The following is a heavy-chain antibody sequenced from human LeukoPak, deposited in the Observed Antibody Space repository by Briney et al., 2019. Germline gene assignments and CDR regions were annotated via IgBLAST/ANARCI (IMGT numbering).Heavy chain of an antibody. D-gene: IGHD4-11*01. CDR1: GGSISSYY. CDR3: ARHMVVDYSYYYYYMDV. V-gene: IGHV4-4*07. CDR2: IYTSGST. Sequence: SETLSLTCTVSGGSISSYYWSWIRQPAGKRLEWIGRIYTSGSTNYNPSLKSRVTISVDTSKNQFSLKLSSVTAADTAVYYCARHMVVDYSYYYYYMDVWGKGTTVTVSS. J-gene: IGHJ6*03.